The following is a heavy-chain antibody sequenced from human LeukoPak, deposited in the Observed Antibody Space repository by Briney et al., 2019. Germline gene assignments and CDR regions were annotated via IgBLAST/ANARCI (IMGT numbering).Heavy chain of an antibody. CDR2: INHSGST. CDR1: GGSFSGYY. Sequence: SETLSLTCAVYGGSFSGYYWSWIRQPPGKGLEWIGEINHSGSTNYNPSLKSRVTISVDTSKNQFSLKLSSVTAADTAVYYCASKPCTSCPRSWGQGTLVTVSS. D-gene: IGHD2-2*01. J-gene: IGHJ4*02. CDR3: ASKPCTSCPRS. V-gene: IGHV4-34*01.